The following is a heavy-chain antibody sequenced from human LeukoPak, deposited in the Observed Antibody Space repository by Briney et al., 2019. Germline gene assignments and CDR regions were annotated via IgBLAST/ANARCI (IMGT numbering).Heavy chain of an antibody. Sequence: ASVKVSCKASGYSFTGYYMHGVRRAPGQGLEWMGRINPNSGGTNYAQKFQGRVTMTRDTSISTAYMELSRLRSDDTAVYYCAREETSGGFDYWGQGTLVTVSS. CDR1: GYSFTGYY. J-gene: IGHJ4*02. CDR3: AREETSGGFDY. V-gene: IGHV1-2*06. CDR2: INPNSGGT. D-gene: IGHD3-10*01.